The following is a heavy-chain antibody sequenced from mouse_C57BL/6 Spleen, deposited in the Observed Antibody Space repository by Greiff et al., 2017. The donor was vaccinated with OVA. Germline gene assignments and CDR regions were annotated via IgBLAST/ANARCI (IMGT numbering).Heavy chain of an antibody. CDR1: GYTFTDYE. CDR3: TRSTTVVPYFDY. V-gene: IGHV1-15*01. Sequence: QVQLQQSGAELVRPGASVTLSCKASGYTFTDYEMHWVKQTPVHGLEWIGAIDPETGGTAYNQKFKGKAILTADKSSSTAYMKLRSLTSEDSAVYYCTRSTTVVPYFDYWGQGTTRTVSS. D-gene: IGHD1-1*01. CDR2: IDPETGGT. J-gene: IGHJ2*01.